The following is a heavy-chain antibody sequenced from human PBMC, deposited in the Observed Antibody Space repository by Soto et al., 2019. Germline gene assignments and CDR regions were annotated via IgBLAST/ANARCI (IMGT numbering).Heavy chain of an antibody. Sequence: EVQVVESGGGLVQPGGSLRLSCAASGLIFSRYWMTWVRQAPGKGLEWVANIKEDGSDKYYADSVKGRFSISRDNARNSLYLQMNSLRAEDTAVYYCVQYYFGLGPDYWGQGSLVTVSS. J-gene: IGHJ4*02. V-gene: IGHV3-7*01. CDR2: IKEDGSDK. CDR1: GLIFSRYW. D-gene: IGHD3-10*01. CDR3: VQYYFGLGPDY.